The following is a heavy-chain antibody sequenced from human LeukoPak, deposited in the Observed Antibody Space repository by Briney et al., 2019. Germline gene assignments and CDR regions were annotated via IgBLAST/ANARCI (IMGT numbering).Heavy chain of an antibody. CDR3: ARDPNYYDSSGSGSE. V-gene: IGHV1-69*13. Sequence: SVKVSCKASGGTFSSYAISWVRQAPGQGLEWMGGIIPIFGTANYAQKFQGRVTITADESTSTAYMELSSLRSEDTAVYYCARDPNYYDSSGSGSEWGQGTLVTVSS. CDR1: GGTFSSYA. D-gene: IGHD3-22*01. J-gene: IGHJ4*02. CDR2: IIPIFGTA.